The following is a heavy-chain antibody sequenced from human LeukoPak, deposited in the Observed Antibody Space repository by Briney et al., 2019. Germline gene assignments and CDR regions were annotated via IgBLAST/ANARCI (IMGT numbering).Heavy chain of an antibody. CDR1: GYSISSGYY. CDR2: IYHSGST. V-gene: IGHV4-38-2*02. CDR3: AREPPGGGGDY. D-gene: IGHD3-16*01. J-gene: IGHJ4*02. Sequence: SETLSLTCAVSGYSISSGYYRGWIRQPPGKGLEWIGSIYHSGSTYYNPSLKSRVTISVDTSKNQFSLKLSSVTAADTAVYYCAREPPGGGGDYWGQGTLVTVSS.